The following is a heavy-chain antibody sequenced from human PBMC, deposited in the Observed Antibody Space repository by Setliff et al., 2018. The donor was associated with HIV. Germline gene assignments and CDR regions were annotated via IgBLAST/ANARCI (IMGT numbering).Heavy chain of an antibody. CDR3: ARVGAYYQYYMDV. D-gene: IGHD4-17*01. J-gene: IGHJ6*03. CDR2: ISVYNGNI. Sequence: GASVKVSCKASGGTFSSYPVSWVRQAPGQGLEWMGWISVYNGNINYAQKLQGRVTMTTDTSTSTAYMELRSLRSDDTAVYFCARVGAYYQYYMDVWGKGTTVTVSS. V-gene: IGHV1-18*01. CDR1: GGTFSSYP.